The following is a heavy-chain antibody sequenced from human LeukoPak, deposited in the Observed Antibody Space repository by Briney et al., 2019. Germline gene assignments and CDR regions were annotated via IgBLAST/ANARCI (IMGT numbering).Heavy chain of an antibody. J-gene: IGHJ3*02. Sequence: GGSLRLSCAPSGFTFSSYGMHWVRQAPGKGLEWVAFIRFDGNNKYYADSVKGRFTISRDNSKNTLYLQMNSLRAEDTAVYYCAKGSPAARNAFDIWGQGTMVTVSS. CDR3: AKGSPAARNAFDI. V-gene: IGHV3-30*02. CDR1: GFTFSSYG. D-gene: IGHD6-6*01. CDR2: IRFDGNNK.